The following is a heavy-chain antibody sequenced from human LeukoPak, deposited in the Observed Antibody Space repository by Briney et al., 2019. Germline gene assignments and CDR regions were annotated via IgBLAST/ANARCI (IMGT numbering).Heavy chain of an antibody. CDR3: ARAIVVVPAAPSDWFDP. J-gene: IGHJ5*02. Sequence: SETLSLTCAVSGGSISGYYWSWIRQPPGKGLEWIGSIYYSGSTYYNPSLKSRVTISVDTSKNQFSLKLSSVTAADTAVYYCARAIVVVPAAPSDWFDPWGQGTLVTVSS. D-gene: IGHD2-2*01. CDR1: GGSISGYY. V-gene: IGHV4-39*07. CDR2: IYYSGST.